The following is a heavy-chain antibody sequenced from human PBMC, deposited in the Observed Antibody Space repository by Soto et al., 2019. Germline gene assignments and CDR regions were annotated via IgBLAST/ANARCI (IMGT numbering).Heavy chain of an antibody. V-gene: IGHV3-23*01. Sequence: GGSLRLSCAASGFTFNNYAMSWVRQAPGKGLEWVSAISGSGGSTYYADSVKGRFTISRDNSKNTLYLQMNSLRAEDTAVYYCAASYGGNYYYYGMDVWGQGTTVTVSS. D-gene: IGHD4-17*01. CDR3: AASYGGNYYYYGMDV. CDR2: ISGSGGST. J-gene: IGHJ6*02. CDR1: GFTFNNYA.